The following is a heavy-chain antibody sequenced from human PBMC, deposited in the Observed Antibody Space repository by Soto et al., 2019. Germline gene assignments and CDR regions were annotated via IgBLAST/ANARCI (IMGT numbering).Heavy chain of an antibody. CDR3: SKGGRQWLVTSDFNY. CDR1: GFTFSDYA. V-gene: IGHV3-30*18. CDR2: VSHDGRNT. D-gene: IGHD6-19*01. Sequence: VQLVESGGGVVQPGRSLRLSCAASGFTFSDYAMHWVRQAPGKGLEWVAVVSHDGRNTHYADSVKGRFTISRDSSKNTVALEMTSLRAEDTAVYYCSKGGRQWLVTSDFNYWGQGDLVTVSS. J-gene: IGHJ4*02.